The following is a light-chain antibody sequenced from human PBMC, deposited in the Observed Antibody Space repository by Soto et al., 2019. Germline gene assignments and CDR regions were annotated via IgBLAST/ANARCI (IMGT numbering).Light chain of an antibody. Sequence: QSALTQPASVSGSPGLSITISCTGTNSDVGAYNYVSWYQQHPGKAPKLMIFDVSNRPSGVSDRFSGSKSGNTASLTISGLQAEDEADYYCFSYTRSSTLVFGGGTKLTVL. V-gene: IGLV2-14*01. CDR2: DVS. J-gene: IGLJ2*01. CDR3: FSYTRSSTLV. CDR1: NSDVGAYNY.